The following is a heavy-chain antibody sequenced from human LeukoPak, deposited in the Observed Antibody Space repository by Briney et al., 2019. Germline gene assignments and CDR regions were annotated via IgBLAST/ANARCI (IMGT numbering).Heavy chain of an antibody. CDR2: ISYDGSNK. Sequence: PGGSLRLSCAASGFTFSSYAMHWVRQAPGKGLEWVAVISYDGSNKYYADSVKGRFTISRDNSKNTLYLQMNSLRAEDTAVYYCARDGSGSYYFDYWGQGTLVTVSS. CDR3: ARDGSGSYYFDY. CDR1: GFTFSSYA. V-gene: IGHV3-30*04. D-gene: IGHD1-26*01. J-gene: IGHJ4*02.